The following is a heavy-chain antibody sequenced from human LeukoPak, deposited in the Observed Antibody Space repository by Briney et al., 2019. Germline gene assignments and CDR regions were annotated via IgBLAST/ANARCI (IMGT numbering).Heavy chain of an antibody. D-gene: IGHD3-16*01. CDR1: GGSISSSSYY. Sequence: SETLSLTCTVSGGSISSSSYYWGWIRQPPGKGLEWIGSIYYSGSTYYNPSLKSRVTISVDTSKNQFSLKLSSVTAADTAVYYCARDSEWLGECFDYWGQGTLVTVSS. CDR2: IYYSGST. CDR3: ARDSEWLGECFDY. V-gene: IGHV4-39*07. J-gene: IGHJ4*02.